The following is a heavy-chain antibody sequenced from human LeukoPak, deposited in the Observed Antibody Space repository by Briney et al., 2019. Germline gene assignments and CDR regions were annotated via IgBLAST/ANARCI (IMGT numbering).Heavy chain of an antibody. CDR2: INPNSGGT. CDR3: ATVLGYCSSTSCPILDAFDI. Sequence: ASVKVSCKASGYTFTGYYMHWVRQAPGQGLEWMGWINPNSGGTNYAQKFQGRVTMTRDTSISTAYMELSRLRSDDTAVYYCATVLGYCSSTSCPILDAFDIRGQGTMVTVSS. D-gene: IGHD2-2*03. V-gene: IGHV1-2*02. CDR1: GYTFTGYY. J-gene: IGHJ3*02.